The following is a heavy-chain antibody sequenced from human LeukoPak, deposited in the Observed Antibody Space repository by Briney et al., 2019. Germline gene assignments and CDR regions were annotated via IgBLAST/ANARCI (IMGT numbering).Heavy chain of an antibody. Sequence: SETLSLTCTVPGGSISSYYWTWIRQPPGKGLEWMGYIYYSESTNYNPSLKSRVTISVDTSNNQFSLKLSSVTDAYTAVYYVERVNEGNGDYLTFDYWGQGTLVTVSS. CDR1: GGSISSYY. V-gene: IGHV4-59*01. CDR3: ERVNEGNGDYLTFDY. D-gene: IGHD4-17*01. CDR2: IYYSEST. J-gene: IGHJ4*02.